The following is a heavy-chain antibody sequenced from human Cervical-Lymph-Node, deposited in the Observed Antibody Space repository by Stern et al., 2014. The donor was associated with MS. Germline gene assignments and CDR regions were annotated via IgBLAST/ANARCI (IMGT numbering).Heavy chain of an antibody. V-gene: IGHV5-51*04. CDR1: GYSFTSYW. Sequence: VQLVESGAEVKKPGESLKLSCTGSGYSFTSYWIAWARHMPGPGLEWVGIVDPGDSDTSYSQPFLDKGRILAGKHTSNPYFLMSSLKASDTAMYYCARTRYSSSWYSFDPWGQGTLVTVSS. CDR2: VDPGDSDT. CDR3: ARTRYSSSWYSFDP. J-gene: IGHJ5*02. D-gene: IGHD6-13*01.